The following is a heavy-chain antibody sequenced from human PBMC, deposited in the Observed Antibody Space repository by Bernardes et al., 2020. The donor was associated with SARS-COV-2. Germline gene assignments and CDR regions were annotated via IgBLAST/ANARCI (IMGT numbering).Heavy chain of an antibody. Sequence: GGSLRLSCAASGFTFSNYWMHWVRQVPGEGLVWVSRINSDGSNTIYADSVKGRFTISSDRSKNVVYLQMNSLRVEDTAVYYCARKTGHDYGMDVWGQGTTVAVSS. D-gene: IGHD3-10*01. CDR3: ARKTGHDYGMDV. V-gene: IGHV3-74*01. CDR2: INSDGSNT. CDR1: GFTFSNYW. J-gene: IGHJ6*02.